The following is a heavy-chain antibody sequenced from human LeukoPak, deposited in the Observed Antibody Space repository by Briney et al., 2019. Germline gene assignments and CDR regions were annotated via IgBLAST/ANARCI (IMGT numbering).Heavy chain of an antibody. V-gene: IGHV4-4*07. J-gene: IGHJ5*02. CDR3: ARDEVTMVRGVIIGNWFDP. CDR2: IHTSGST. Sequence: PSETLSLTCTVSGGSISSYYWSWIRQPAGKGLEWIGRIHTSGSTNYNPSLKSRVTMSVDTSKNQFSLKLSSVTAADTAVYYCARDEVTMVRGVIIGNWFDPWGQGTLVTVSS. D-gene: IGHD3-10*01. CDR1: GGSISSYY.